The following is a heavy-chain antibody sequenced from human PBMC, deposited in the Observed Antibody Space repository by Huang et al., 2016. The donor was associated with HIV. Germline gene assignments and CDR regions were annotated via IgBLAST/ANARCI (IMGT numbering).Heavy chain of an antibody. J-gene: IGHJ4*02. CDR2: KYYRSKWYN. CDR3: ARGHDFYYDRRGYSFDY. Sequence: QLQQSGPGLLKPSQTLSLTCAISDDSVSGNSGTWNWIRQSPSRGLEWLGRKYYRSKWYNDYAESVKSRMTIDTDTSKNQFFLQLRSVVPEDTAVYFCARGHDFYYDRRGYSFDYWGQGSLVTVSS. D-gene: IGHD3-22*01. CDR1: DDSVSGNSGT. V-gene: IGHV6-1*01.